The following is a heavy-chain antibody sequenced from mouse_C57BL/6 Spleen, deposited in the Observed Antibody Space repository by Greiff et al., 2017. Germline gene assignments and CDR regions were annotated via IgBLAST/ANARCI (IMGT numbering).Heavy chain of an antibody. V-gene: IGHV1-64*01. CDR1: GYTFTSYW. J-gene: IGHJ3*01. Sequence: QVHVKQPGAELVKPGASVKLSCKASGYTFTSYWMHWVKQRPGQGLEWIGMIHPNSGSTNYNEKFKSKATLTVDKSSSTAYMQLSSLTSEDSAVYYCARSGSKGETTWFAYWGQGTLVTVSA. CDR3: ARSGSKGETTWFAY. CDR2: IHPNSGST. D-gene: IGHD3-1*01.